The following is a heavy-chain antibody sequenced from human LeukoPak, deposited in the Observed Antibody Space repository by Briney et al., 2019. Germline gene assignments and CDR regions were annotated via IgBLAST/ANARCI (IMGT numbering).Heavy chain of an antibody. CDR3: ARDPVYYDSSGYYYFYYYGMDV. V-gene: IGHV3-21*01. J-gene: IGHJ6*02. CDR2: ISSSSSYI. D-gene: IGHD3-22*01. Sequence: GGSLRLSCAASGFTFSSYNMNWVRQAPGKGLEWVSSISSSSSYIYYADSVKGRFTISRDNAKNSLYLQMNSLRAEDTAVYYCARDPVYYDSSGYYYFYYYGMDVWGQGTTVTVSS. CDR1: GFTFSSYN.